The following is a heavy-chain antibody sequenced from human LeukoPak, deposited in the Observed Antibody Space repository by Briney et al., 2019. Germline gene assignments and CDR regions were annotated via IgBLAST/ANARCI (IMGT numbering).Heavy chain of an antibody. Sequence: ASVKVSCTASGYTFTGHHMHWVRQAPGQGLEWMGWINPDSGGTRSAQNFQGRVTMTRDTSITTVYMELSRLGSDDTAVYYCARHSSSYLDYWGQGTLVAVSS. CDR3: ARHSSSYLDY. D-gene: IGHD6-13*01. CDR1: GYTFTGHH. V-gene: IGHV1-2*02. J-gene: IGHJ4*02. CDR2: INPDSGGT.